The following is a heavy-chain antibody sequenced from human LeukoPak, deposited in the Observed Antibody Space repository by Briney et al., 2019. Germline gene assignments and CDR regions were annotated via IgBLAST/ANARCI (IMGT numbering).Heavy chain of an antibody. V-gene: IGHV3-21*01. Sequence: GGSLRLSCAASGLTFSSYSMNWVRQAPGKGLEGVSSISSSSRYIYYADSVKDRFTISRDNARNSLYLQMNSLRAEDTAVYYCARETYCTNTSCPIGDHFDYWGQGTLVTVSS. CDR3: ARETYCTNTSCPIGDHFDY. J-gene: IGHJ4*02. D-gene: IGHD2-2*01. CDR2: ISSSSRYI. CDR1: GLTFSSYS.